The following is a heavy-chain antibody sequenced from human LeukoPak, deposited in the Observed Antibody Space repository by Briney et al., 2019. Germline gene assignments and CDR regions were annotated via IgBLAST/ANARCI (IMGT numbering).Heavy chain of an antibody. CDR2: TYYRSKWFS. Sequence: SQTLSLTCAISGDSVSSNSATWNWIRQSPSRGLEWLGRTYYRSKWFSDYAVSVKSRTTFNPDTSKNQLSLQLNSVTPEDTAVYYCARGSGSYYAFDIWGQGTMVTVFS. D-gene: IGHD1-26*01. V-gene: IGHV6-1*01. CDR1: GDSVSSNSAT. CDR3: ARGSGSYYAFDI. J-gene: IGHJ3*02.